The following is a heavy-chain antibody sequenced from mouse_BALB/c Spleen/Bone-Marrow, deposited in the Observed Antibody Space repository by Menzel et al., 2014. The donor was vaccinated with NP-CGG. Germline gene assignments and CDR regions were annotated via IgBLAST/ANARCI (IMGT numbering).Heavy chain of an antibody. J-gene: IGHJ1*01. Sequence: EVQLQQSGAELVKPGASVKLSRTASGFNIKDTFMHWVKQRPEQGLEWIGRIDPANGNTKYDPKFQGKATITADTSSNTAYLQLSSLTSEDTAVYYCASYYYGRYFDVWGAGTTVTVSS. CDR3: ASYYYGRYFDV. CDR1: GFNIKDTF. CDR2: IDPANGNT. V-gene: IGHV14-3*02. D-gene: IGHD1-1*01.